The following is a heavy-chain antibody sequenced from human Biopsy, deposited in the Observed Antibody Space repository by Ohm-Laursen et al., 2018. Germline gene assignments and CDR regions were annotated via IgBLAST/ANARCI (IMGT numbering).Heavy chain of an antibody. CDR2: IKKDGSEK. CDR3: ARAPFGSGSYSEFDY. D-gene: IGHD3-22*01. CDR1: GFTFSGFS. V-gene: IGHV3-7*01. J-gene: IGHJ4*02. Sequence: SLRLSCAASGFTFSGFSMNWVRQAPGKGLEWVATIKKDGSEKYYVDSVKGRFTISRDNSKSSLSLQMNSLRGEDTAVYYCARAPFGSGSYSEFDYWGQGSLVTVSS.